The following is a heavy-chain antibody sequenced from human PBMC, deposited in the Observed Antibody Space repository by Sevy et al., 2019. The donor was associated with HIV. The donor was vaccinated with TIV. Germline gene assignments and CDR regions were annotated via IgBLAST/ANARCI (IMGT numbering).Heavy chain of an antibody. Sequence: GGSLRLSCAASGFNFRTYNMNWVRQAPGKGLEWVSSVSSSSSYIYDADSVKGRFTISRDNAKTSLYLQMNSLRAEDTAVYYCARDYVLPATIDYYYYGMDVWGQGTTVTVSS. CDR2: VSSSSSYI. CDR3: ARDYVLPATIDYYYYGMDV. V-gene: IGHV3-21*01. J-gene: IGHJ6*02. D-gene: IGHD2-2*01. CDR1: GFNFRTYN.